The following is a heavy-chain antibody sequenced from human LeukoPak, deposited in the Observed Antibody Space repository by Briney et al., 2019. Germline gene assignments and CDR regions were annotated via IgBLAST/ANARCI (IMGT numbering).Heavy chain of an antibody. J-gene: IGHJ4*02. V-gene: IGHV5-51*01. Sequence: GESLKISCKGSGYSFTSYWIGWVRQMPGKGLEWMGIIYPGDSDTTYSPSFQGQVTISADKSISTAYLQWSSLKASDTAMYYCATGGHYYDSSGYLSYYFDYWGQGTLVTVSS. CDR1: GYSFTSYW. D-gene: IGHD3-22*01. CDR3: ATGGHYYDSSGYLSYYFDY. CDR2: IYPGDSDT.